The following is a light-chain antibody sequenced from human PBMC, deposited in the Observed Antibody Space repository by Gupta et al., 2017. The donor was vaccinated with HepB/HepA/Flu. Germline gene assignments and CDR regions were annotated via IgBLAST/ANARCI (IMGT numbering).Light chain of an antibody. V-gene: IGLV1-44*01. CDR2: GNT. J-gene: IGLJ3*02. CDR1: SSDIGSNT. CDR3: ATSDDSLNGGV. Sequence: SVLTRPPSASGPPGQRVTIPCSACSSDIGSNTVRWYQHLPGTAPKLLLYGNTSPPSGGPDRFSGSKSGTAASLAISGLQSEDEADYYGATSDDSLNGGVFGGGTKLTV.